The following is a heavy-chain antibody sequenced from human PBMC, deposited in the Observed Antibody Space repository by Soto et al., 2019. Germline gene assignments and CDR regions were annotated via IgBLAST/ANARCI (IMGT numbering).Heavy chain of an antibody. CDR3: ARVDYDYVWGSYRPIFDY. CDR1: GGSVSSTNW. D-gene: IGHD3-16*02. V-gene: IGHV4-4*02. J-gene: IGHJ4*02. Sequence: SETLSLTCAVSGGSVSSTNWWSWVRQSPGKGLEWIGDIYYSGSTNYNPSLKSRVTISVDTSKNQFSLKLSSVTAADTAVYYCARVDYDYVWGSYRPIFDYWGQGTLVTVSS. CDR2: IYYSGST.